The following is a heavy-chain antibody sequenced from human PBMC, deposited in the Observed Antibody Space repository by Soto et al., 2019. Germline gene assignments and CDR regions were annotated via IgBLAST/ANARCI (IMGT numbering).Heavy chain of an antibody. CDR3: AKAINGGRYFDWLLWG. J-gene: IGHJ4*02. D-gene: IGHD3-9*01. CDR2: ISYDGSNK. V-gene: IGHV3-30*18. Sequence: QVQLVESGGGVVQPGRSLRLSCAASGFTFSSYGMHWVRQAPGKGLEWVAVISYDGSNKYYADSVKGRFTISRDNSKNTLYLQMNSLRAEDTAVYYCAKAINGGRYFDWLLWGWGQGTLVTVSS. CDR1: GFTFSSYG.